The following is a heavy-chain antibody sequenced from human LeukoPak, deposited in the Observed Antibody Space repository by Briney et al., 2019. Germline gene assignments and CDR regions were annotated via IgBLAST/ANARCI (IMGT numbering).Heavy chain of an antibody. V-gene: IGHV3-74*01. J-gene: IGHJ4*02. CDR2: INSDGSST. Sequence: GGSLRLSCAASGFTFSRYWMHWVRQAPGKGLVWVSRINSDGSSTSYADSVKGRFTISRDNAKNTLYLQMNSLRAEDTAVYYCAKASGYSYGTHYFDYWGQGTLVTVSS. CDR3: AKASGYSYGTHYFDY. D-gene: IGHD5-18*01. CDR1: GFTFSRYW.